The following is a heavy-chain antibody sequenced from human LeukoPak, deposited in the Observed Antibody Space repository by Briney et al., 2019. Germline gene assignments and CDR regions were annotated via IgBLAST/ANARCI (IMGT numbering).Heavy chain of an antibody. CDR3: ARLLAVAGFDY. J-gene: IGHJ4*02. CDR1: GFTLSSYA. CDR2: ISSNGGST. V-gene: IGHV3-64*01. Sequence: GGSLRLSCAASGFTLSSYAMHWVRQAPGKGLEYVSAISSNGGSTYYANSVKGRFTISRDNSKNTLYLQMGSLRAEDMAVYYCARLLAVAGFDYWGQGTLVTVSS. D-gene: IGHD6-19*01.